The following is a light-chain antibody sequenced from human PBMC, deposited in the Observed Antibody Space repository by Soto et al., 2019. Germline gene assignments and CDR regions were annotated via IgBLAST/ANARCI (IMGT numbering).Light chain of an antibody. CDR2: GAS. V-gene: IGKV3-15*01. J-gene: IGKJ1*01. Sequence: EILVKQSPATLSVSPGDSVTLSCRASQSVSSYLAWYQQKPGQPHRLLIYGASTRATGIPARFSGSGSGTEFTLTISSLQSEDFAVYYCKKYNNWPRTVGQGTKVDIK. CDR1: QSVSSY. CDR3: KKYNNWPRT.